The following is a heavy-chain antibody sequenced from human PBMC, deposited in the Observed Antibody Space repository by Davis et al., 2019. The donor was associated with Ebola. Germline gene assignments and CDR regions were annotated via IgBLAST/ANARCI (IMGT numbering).Heavy chain of an antibody. D-gene: IGHD6-19*01. CDR2: ISAYNGNT. V-gene: IGHV1-18*01. CDR3: ARAPAKQWLVRGFDY. J-gene: IGHJ4*02. Sequence: ASVKVSCKASGYTFTSYGISWVRQAPGQGLEWMGWISAYNGNTNYAQKLQGRVTMTTDTSTSTAYMELRSLRSDDTAVYYCARAPAKQWLVRGFDYWGQGTLVTVSS. CDR1: GYTFTSYG.